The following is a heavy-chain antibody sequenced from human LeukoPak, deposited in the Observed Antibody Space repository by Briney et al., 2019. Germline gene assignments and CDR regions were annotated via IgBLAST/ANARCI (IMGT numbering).Heavy chain of an antibody. V-gene: IGHV3-23*01. CDR1: GFTFSSYA. CDR3: AGDPRNYYDSSGYYPSDY. CDR2: IGDIGGGT. Sequence: GGSLRLSCAASGFTFSSYAMSWVRQAPGKGLEWVAAIGDIGGGTYYADSVKGRFTISRDNAKNSLYLQMNSLRAEDTAVYYCAGDPRNYYDSSGYYPSDYWGQGTLVTVSS. D-gene: IGHD3-22*01. J-gene: IGHJ4*02.